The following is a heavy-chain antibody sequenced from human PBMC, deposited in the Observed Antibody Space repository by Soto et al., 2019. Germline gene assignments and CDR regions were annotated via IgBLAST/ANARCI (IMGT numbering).Heavy chain of an antibody. CDR2: IWYDSSNK. CDR1: GFTFSSYG. V-gene: IGHV3-33*01. Sequence: LRLSCAASGFTFSSYGMHWVRQAPGKGLEWVAVIWYDSSNKYYADSVKGRFTISRDNAENTLYLQMNSLRAEDTAVYYCAREADILNWFDPWGQGTLVTVSS. CDR3: AREADILNWFDP. D-gene: IGHD3-9*01. J-gene: IGHJ5*02.